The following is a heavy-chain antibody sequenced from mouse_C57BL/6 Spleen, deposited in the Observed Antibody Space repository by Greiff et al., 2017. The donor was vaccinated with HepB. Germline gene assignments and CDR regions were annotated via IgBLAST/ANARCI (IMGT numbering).Heavy chain of an antibody. J-gene: IGHJ3*01. CDR2: INPNNGGT. Sequence: EVQLQQSGPELVKPGASVKIPCKASGYTFTDYNMDWVKQSHGKSLEWIGDINPNNGGTIYNQKFKGKATLTVDKSSSTAYMELRSLTSEDTAVYYCARDYYGSSYGCAYWGQGTLVTVSA. V-gene: IGHV1-18*01. D-gene: IGHD1-1*01. CDR1: GYTFTDYN. CDR3: ARDYYGSSYGCAY.